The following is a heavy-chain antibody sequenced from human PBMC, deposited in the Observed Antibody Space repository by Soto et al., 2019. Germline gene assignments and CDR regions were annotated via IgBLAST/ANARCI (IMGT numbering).Heavy chain of an antibody. D-gene: IGHD3-10*01. CDR1: GDSVSSYSAA. CDR2: TYYRSRFFS. CDR3: VRDRYSSSGWFDP. V-gene: IGHV6-1*01. J-gene: IGHJ5*02. Sequence: SQTLSLTCVISGDSVSSYSAAWNWIRQSPSGGLEWLGRTYYRSRFFSDYAESVKSRIIINPDTSKNQFSLQLKSVTPEDTAVSYGVRDRYSSSGWFDPWGQGTPVTVSS.